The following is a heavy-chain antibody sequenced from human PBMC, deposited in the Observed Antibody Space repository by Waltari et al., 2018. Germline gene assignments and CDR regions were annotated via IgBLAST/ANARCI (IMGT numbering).Heavy chain of an antibody. V-gene: IGHV4-39*07. CDR3: ARVTSEFRSPYFYFDL. CDR2: IYYSGDT. CDR1: GDSIISTYYY. Sequence: HLQLQESGPGLVKPSETLSLTCSVSGDSIISTYYYWGWIRQPPGKGLEWIGSIYYSGDTFYSPSLSSRVTISVDTSKNQFSLKLTSVTAADTALYYCARVTSEFRSPYFYFDLWGRGTLVTVSA. J-gene: IGHJ2*01.